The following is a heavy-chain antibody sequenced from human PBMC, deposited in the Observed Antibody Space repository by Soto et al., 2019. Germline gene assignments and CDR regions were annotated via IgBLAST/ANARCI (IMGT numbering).Heavy chain of an antibody. V-gene: IGHV3-21*01. CDR1: GFTFSTYS. J-gene: IGHJ4*02. Sequence: GGSLRLSCAASGFTFSTYSMNWVRQAPGKGLEWVSSISSSSSYIYYADSVKGRFTISRDNAKNSLYLQMNSLRAEDTAVYYCARDQGAGIEATIPYYFDYWGQGTLVTVSS. D-gene: IGHD5-12*01. CDR3: ARDQGAGIEATIPYYFDY. CDR2: ISSSSSYI.